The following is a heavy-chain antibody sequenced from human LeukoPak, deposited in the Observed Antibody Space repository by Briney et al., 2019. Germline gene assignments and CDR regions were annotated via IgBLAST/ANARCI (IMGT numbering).Heavy chain of an antibody. D-gene: IGHD3-22*01. J-gene: IGHJ1*01. Sequence: ASVKVSCKASGYTFTSYAMHWVRQAPGQRLEWMGWINAGNGNTKYSQKFQGRVTITRDTSASTAYMELSSLRSEDTAVYYCARDSNYYDSSGYWHFQHWGQGTLVTVSS. CDR3: ARDSNYYDSSGYWHFQH. CDR2: INAGNGNT. CDR1: GYTFTSYA. V-gene: IGHV1-3*01.